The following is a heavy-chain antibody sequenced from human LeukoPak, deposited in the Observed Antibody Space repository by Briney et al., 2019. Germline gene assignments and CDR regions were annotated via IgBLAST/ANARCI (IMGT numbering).Heavy chain of an antibody. CDR2: IYYSGST. V-gene: IGHV4-39*01. CDR1: GGSISSSSYY. Sequence: SETLSLTCTVSGGSISSSSYYWGWIRQPPGKGLEWIGSIYYSGSTYYNPSLKSRVTISVDTSKNQFSLKLGSVTAADTAVYYCARGIGNSRGTRFDPWGQGTLVTVSS. J-gene: IGHJ5*02. D-gene: IGHD3-22*01. CDR3: ARGIGNSRGTRFDP.